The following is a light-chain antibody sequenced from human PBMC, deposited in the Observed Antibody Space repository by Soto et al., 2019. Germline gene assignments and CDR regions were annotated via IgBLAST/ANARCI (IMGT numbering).Light chain of an antibody. J-gene: IGKJ2*01. Sequence: DIKMTQFPSTLSASIGDRVTITCRASQSISTWLAWYQQKAGKAPKLLIYTASSLETGVPSRFSGSGSGTEFTLTISSLQPDDFATSYCQHYNRYSPYTFGQGTRLEIK. V-gene: IGKV1-5*03. CDR3: QHYNRYSPYT. CDR2: TAS. CDR1: QSISTW.